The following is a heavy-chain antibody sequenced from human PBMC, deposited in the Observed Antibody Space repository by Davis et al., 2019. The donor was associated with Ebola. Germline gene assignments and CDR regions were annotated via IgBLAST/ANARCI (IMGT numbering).Heavy chain of an antibody. D-gene: IGHD4-17*01. V-gene: IGHV3-13*01. J-gene: IGHJ4*02. CDR2: IGTAGDS. CDR1: GFTFSSYD. CDR3: ARVADDYGDYGGFDY. Sequence: GESLKISCAASGFTFSSYDMHWVRQATGKGLKWVSAIGTAGDSYYPGSVKGRFTISRENAKNSLYLQMNSLRAGDTAVYYCARVADDYGDYGGFDYWGQGTLVTVSS.